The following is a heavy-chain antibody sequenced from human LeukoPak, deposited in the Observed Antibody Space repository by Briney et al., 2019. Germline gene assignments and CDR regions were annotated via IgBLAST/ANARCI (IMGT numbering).Heavy chain of an antibody. J-gene: IGHJ6*03. V-gene: IGHV4-30-2*01. D-gene: IGHD2-2*01. CDR3: AREGCSSTSCLTYYYYMDV. Sequence: PSQTLSLTCTVPGGSISSGGYYWSWIRQPPGKGLEWIGYIYHSGSTYYNPSLKSRVTISVDRSKNQFSLKLSSVTAADTAVYYCAREGCSSTSCLTYYYYMDVWGKGTTVTVSS. CDR2: IYHSGST. CDR1: GGSISSGGYY.